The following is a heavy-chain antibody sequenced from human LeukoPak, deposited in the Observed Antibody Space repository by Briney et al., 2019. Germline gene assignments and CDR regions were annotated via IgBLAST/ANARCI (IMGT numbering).Heavy chain of an antibody. Sequence: PGGSLRLSCAASGFTFSSYAMHWVSQAPGKGLEWVAVISYDGSNKYYADSVKGRFTISRDNSKNTLYLQMNSLRAEDTAVYYCARDGGSYYFDYWGQGTLVTVSS. CDR3: ARDGGSYYFDY. J-gene: IGHJ4*02. CDR2: ISYDGSNK. CDR1: GFTFSSYA. D-gene: IGHD1-26*01. V-gene: IGHV3-30-3*01.